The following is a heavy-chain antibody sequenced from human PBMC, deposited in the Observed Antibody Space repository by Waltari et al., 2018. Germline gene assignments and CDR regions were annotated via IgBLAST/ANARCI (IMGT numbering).Heavy chain of an antibody. Sequence: EVQLVESGGGLIQPGGSLRLSCAASGFTVSSKYMSWVRQAPGKGLEWVSVIYSGGSTYYADSVKGLFTISRDNSKNTLYLQMNSLRAEDTAVYYCASNDYGDYRSFDYWGQGTLVTVSS. D-gene: IGHD4-17*01. J-gene: IGHJ4*02. V-gene: IGHV3-53*01. CDR1: GFTVSSKY. CDR2: IYSGGST. CDR3: ASNDYGDYRSFDY.